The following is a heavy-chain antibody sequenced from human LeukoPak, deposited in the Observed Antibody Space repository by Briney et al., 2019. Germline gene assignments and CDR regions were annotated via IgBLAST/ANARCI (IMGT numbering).Heavy chain of an antibody. Sequence: PSETLSLTCTVSGGSISSYYWSWIRQPPGKGLEWIGYIYYSGSTNYNPSLKSRVTISVDTSKNQFSLKLSPVTATDTAVYYCARPRDGYNRFDYWGQGTLVTVSS. J-gene: IGHJ4*02. D-gene: IGHD5-24*01. CDR1: GGSISSYY. CDR2: IYYSGST. CDR3: ARPRDGYNRFDY. V-gene: IGHV4-59*08.